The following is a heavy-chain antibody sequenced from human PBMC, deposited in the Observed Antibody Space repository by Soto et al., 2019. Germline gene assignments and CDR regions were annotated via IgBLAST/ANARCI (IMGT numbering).Heavy chain of an antibody. CDR1: GFTFDDYA. CDR2: SSWNSGSI. Sequence: EVQLVESGGGLVQPGRSLRLSCAASGFTFDDYAMHWVRQAPGKGLEWVSGSSWNSGSIGYAGSVKGRFTISRDNAKNYLYLPMSSLRAEDPALYYCAKVGKYCSGGSCYSGAFDIWGQGTMVTVSS. D-gene: IGHD2-15*01. V-gene: IGHV3-9*01. J-gene: IGHJ3*02. CDR3: AKVGKYCSGGSCYSGAFDI.